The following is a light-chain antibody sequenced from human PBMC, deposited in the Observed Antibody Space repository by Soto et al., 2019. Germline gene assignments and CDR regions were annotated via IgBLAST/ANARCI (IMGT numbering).Light chain of an antibody. CDR1: QSIRTY. Sequence: DIQMTQSPSSLSASVGDRVTITCRASQSIRTYLNWYQQKPGKAPKLLIYAASSLQSGVPSRFSGSGSGTDFTLTISSLQPDDFATYYCQQLNSYPFTFGPGTKVDIK. J-gene: IGKJ3*01. CDR3: QQLNSYPFT. CDR2: AAS. V-gene: IGKV1-39*01.